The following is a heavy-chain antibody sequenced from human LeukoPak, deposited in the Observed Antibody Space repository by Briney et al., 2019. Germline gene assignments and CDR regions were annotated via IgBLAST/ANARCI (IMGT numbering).Heavy chain of an antibody. CDR1: GFTFSSYA. V-gene: IGHV3-23*01. CDR2: ISGGGGST. Sequence: GGSLRLSCAASGFTFSSYAMSWVRQAPGKGLEWVSAISGGGGSTYYADSVKGRFTISRDNSKNTLYLQMNSLRAEDTAVYYCARDLGIAAAGKEFYFDYWGQGTLVTVSS. J-gene: IGHJ4*02. CDR3: ARDLGIAAAGKEFYFDY. D-gene: IGHD6-13*01.